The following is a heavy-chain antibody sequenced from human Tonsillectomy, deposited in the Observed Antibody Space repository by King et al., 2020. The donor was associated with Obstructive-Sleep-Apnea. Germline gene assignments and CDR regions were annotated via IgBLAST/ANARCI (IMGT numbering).Heavy chain of an antibody. CDR1: GFTFSDYY. V-gene: IGHV3-11*01. Sequence: VQLVESGGGLVKPGGSLRLSCAASGFTFSDYYMSWIRQAPGKGLEWVSYISSSGSTIYYADSVKGRFTISRDNAKNSLYLQMNSLRAEDTAVYYFARDYVQWEQQLMYGLDVWGQGTTVTVSS. J-gene: IGHJ6*02. CDR3: ARDYVQWEQQLMYGLDV. D-gene: IGHD6-13*01. CDR2: ISSSGSTI.